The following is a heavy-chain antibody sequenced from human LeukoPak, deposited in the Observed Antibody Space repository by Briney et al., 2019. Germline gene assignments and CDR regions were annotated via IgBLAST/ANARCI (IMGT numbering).Heavy chain of an antibody. D-gene: IGHD5-18*01. V-gene: IGHV1-46*01. J-gene: IGHJ4*02. CDR2: INPSGGST. CDR1: GYTFTSYY. Sequence: ASVKVSCKASGYTFTSYYMHWVRQAPGQGLEWMGIINPSGGSTSYAQKFQGRVTMTRDTSTSTVYMELSSLRSEDTAVHYCAREVVDTAFDYWGQGTLVTVSS. CDR3: AREVVDTAFDY.